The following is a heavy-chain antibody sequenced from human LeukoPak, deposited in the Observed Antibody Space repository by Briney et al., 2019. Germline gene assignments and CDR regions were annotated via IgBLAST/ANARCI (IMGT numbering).Heavy chain of an antibody. CDR3: ARDRGAVAGTGWFDP. V-gene: IGHV6-1*01. D-gene: IGHD6-19*01. CDR2: TYYRSKWYN. Sequence: SQTLSLTCSMSGDSVSSNSAAWHWIRQSPSRGLEWLGRTYYRSKWYNDYAVSVKSRITINPDTSKNQFSLQLNSVTPEDTAVYYCARDRGAVAGTGWFDPWGQGTLVTVSS. J-gene: IGHJ5*02. CDR1: GDSVSSNSAA.